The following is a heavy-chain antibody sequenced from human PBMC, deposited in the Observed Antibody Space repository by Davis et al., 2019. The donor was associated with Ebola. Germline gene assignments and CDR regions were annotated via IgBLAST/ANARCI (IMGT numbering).Heavy chain of an antibody. D-gene: IGHD3-10*01. CDR2: MNPNSGNT. CDR3: ARAPTWSQINYYCFDY. J-gene: IGHJ4*02. Sequence: ASVKVSCKASGYTFTSYGISWVRQATGQGLEWMGWMNPNSGNTGYAQKFQGRVTMTRNTSISTAYMELSGLRSDDTAVYYCARAPTWSQINYYCFDYWGQGTLVTVSS. V-gene: IGHV1-8*02. CDR1: GYTFTSYG.